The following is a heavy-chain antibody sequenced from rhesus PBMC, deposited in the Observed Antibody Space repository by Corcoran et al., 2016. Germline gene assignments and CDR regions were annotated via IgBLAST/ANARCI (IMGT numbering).Heavy chain of an antibody. Sequence: EVQLVESGGGLVQPGGSLRLSCAASGFTFSSYGMSWVRQAPGKWLEWVSYISNSGGSTYYEDSVKRRFTISRDNSKNTLSLQMNSLRAEDTAVYYCATPPRGYFEFWGQGALVTVSS. J-gene: IGHJ1*01. CDR2: ISNSGGST. V-gene: IGHV3S5*01. CDR3: ATPPRGYFEF. CDR1: GFTFSSYG.